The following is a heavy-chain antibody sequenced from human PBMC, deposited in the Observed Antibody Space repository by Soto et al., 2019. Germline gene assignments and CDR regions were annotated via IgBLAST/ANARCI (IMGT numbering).Heavy chain of an antibody. CDR3: ARQIYDSSGYYYAY. V-gene: IGHV4-39*01. Sequence: QMQLQESGPGLVKPSETLSLTCTVSGGSISSSSYYWGWIRQPPGQGLEWLGTIYSLGNTYYNPSLKSRVTISVDKSKSQLFLKLSSVTAPDTAAYYFARQIYDSSGYYYAYWGQGTLVTVSS. D-gene: IGHD3-22*01. CDR1: GGSISSSSYY. J-gene: IGHJ4*02. CDR2: IYSLGNT.